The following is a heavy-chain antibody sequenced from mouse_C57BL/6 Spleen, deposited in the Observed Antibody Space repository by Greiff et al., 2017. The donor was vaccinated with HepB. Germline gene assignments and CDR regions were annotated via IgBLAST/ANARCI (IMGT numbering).Heavy chain of an antibody. J-gene: IGHJ1*03. CDR1: GYTFTNYW. Sequence: VQLQQSGAELVRPGTSVKMSCKASGYTFTNYWIGWAKQRPGHGLEWIGDIYPGGGYTNYNEKFKGKATLTADKSSSTAYMQYSSLTSEDSAIYYCERRVYYYRLYVWGTGTTLTVPS. CDR3: ERRVYYYRLYV. V-gene: IGHV1-63*01. CDR2: IYPGGGYT. D-gene: IGHD2-4*01.